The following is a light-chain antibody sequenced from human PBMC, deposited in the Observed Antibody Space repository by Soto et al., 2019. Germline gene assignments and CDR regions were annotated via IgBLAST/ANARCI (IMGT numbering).Light chain of an antibody. CDR2: GAS. Sequence: ESVLTQSPGTLSLSPGERATLSCRASQSVSSSYLAWYQQKPGQAPRLLIHGASSRATGIPDRFSGSGSGTDFTLTISRLEPEDFAVYYCQQYGSSSWTFGQGTKVDIK. V-gene: IGKV3-20*01. J-gene: IGKJ1*01. CDR3: QQYGSSSWT. CDR1: QSVSSSY.